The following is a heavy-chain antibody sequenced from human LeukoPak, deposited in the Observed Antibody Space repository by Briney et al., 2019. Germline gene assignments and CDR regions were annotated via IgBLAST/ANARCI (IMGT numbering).Heavy chain of an antibody. CDR2: ISGSGDST. Sequence: PGGSLRLSCAASGFTFSNYAMSWVRQAPGKGLEWVSDISGSGDSTNYADSVKGRFTISRDNSKNSLYLQMNSLRAEDTAVYYCARAKVMVFDYWGQGTLVTVSS. V-gene: IGHV3-23*01. D-gene: IGHD2-8*01. CDR3: ARAKVMVFDY. J-gene: IGHJ4*02. CDR1: GFTFSNYA.